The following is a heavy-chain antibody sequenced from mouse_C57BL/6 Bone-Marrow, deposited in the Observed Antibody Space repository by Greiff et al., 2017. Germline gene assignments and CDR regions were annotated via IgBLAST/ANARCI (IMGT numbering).Heavy chain of an antibody. CDR2: ISSGGSYT. J-gene: IGHJ3*01. CDR3: ARQKGSYDYGAWFAY. CDR1: GFTFSSYG. D-gene: IGHD2-4*01. Sequence: EVKLVESGGDLVKPGGSLKLSCAASGFTFSSYGMSWVRQTPDKRLEWVATISSGGSYTYYPDSVKGRFTISRDNAKNTLYLQMSSLKSEDIAMYYCARQKGSYDYGAWFAYWGQGTLVTVSA. V-gene: IGHV5-6*01.